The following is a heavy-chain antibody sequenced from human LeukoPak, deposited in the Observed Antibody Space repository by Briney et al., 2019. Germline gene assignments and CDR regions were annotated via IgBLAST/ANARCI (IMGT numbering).Heavy chain of an antibody. J-gene: IGHJ4*02. Sequence: SETLSLTCAVSGYPLVTNYYWGWIRQPPGKGLEWIGRIYRSATTSYNPSLKNRVTMSVDTSKNQFSLQLTSVTAADTAVYYCARYDSRGSASAKFDYWGQGILVTISS. CDR2: IYRSATT. V-gene: IGHV4-38-2*01. D-gene: IGHD3-16*01. CDR1: GYPLVTNYY. CDR3: ARYDSRGSASAKFDY.